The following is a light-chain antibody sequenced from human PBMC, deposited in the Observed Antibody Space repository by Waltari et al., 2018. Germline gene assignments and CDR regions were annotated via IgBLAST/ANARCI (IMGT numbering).Light chain of an antibody. Sequence: QSALTQPASVSGSPGQSITISCTGTNSDIVGYNYVSWYQQHPCKAPKLMIYDVSIRPSGVSIRLSGSKSGNTASLTISGLLPDDKADYYCSSYTSRATYVFGTGTKVTVL. CDR1: NSDIVGYNY. J-gene: IGLJ1*01. V-gene: IGLV2-14*03. CDR2: DVS. CDR3: SSYTSRATYV.